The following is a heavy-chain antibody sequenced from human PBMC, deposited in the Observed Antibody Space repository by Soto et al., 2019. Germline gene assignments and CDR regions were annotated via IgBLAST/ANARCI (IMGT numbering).Heavy chain of an antibody. J-gene: IGHJ6*02. V-gene: IGHV3-9*01. CDR2: ISWNSGRI. CDR3: AKDIGPYNYGYYHYYGTDV. CDR1: GFTFDDYA. D-gene: IGHD5-18*01. Sequence: EMQLVESGGNLVQPGRSLRLSCAASGFTFDDYAMHWVRQAPGKGLEWVSGISWNSGRIGYADSVKGRFTIFRDNAKNSLYLQMNSLRAEDTALYYCAKDIGPYNYGYYHYYGTDVWGHGTTVTVSS.